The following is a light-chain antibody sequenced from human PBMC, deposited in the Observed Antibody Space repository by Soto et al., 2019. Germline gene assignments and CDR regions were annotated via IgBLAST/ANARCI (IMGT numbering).Light chain of an antibody. J-gene: IGKJ5*01. V-gene: IGKV1-9*01. CDR1: QGISSY. Sequence: THSPSSLSSSVGDRVTITCRSSQGISSYLAWYQQKPGKAPKLLIYAASTLQSGVPSRFSGSGSGTDFTLTISSLQPEDFATYYCQQLNSYPLFTFGQGTRLEI. CDR3: QQLNSYPLFT. CDR2: AAS.